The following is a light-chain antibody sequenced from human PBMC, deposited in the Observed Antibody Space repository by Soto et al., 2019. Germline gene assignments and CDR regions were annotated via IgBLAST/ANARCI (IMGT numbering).Light chain of an antibody. CDR1: SGHSSYI. CDR3: ENWDSNTHTV. Sequence: QLVLTQSSSASASLGSSVKLTCTLSSGHSSYIIAWHQQQPGKAPRYLMKLEGSGSYNKGSGVPDRFSGSSSGADRYLTISNLQFEDEADYYCENWDSNTHTVFGGGTKVTVL. CDR2: LEGSGSY. J-gene: IGLJ3*02. V-gene: IGLV4-60*02.